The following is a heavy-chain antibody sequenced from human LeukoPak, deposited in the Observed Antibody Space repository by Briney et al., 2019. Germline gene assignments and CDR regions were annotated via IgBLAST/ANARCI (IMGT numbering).Heavy chain of an antibody. V-gene: IGHV3-48*03. CDR3: ASSIGVAAWFDP. CDR2: ISSSGSTI. CDR1: GFTFSSYE. J-gene: IGHJ5*02. Sequence: PGGSLRRACAASGFTFSSYEMNWVRQAPGKGLEWISYISSSGSTIYYADSVKGRFTISRDNAKKLMYLQMNSLRVEDTAVYYCASSIGVAAWFDPWGQGTLVTVSS. D-gene: IGHD6-19*01.